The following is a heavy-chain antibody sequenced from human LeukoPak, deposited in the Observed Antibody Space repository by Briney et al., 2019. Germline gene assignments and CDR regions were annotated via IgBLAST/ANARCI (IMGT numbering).Heavy chain of an antibody. CDR2: ISAYNGNT. CDR3: ARDVGLSGWYSGGSYYFDY. Sequence: ASVKVSCKASGYTFTSYGISWVRQAPGQGLEWMGWISAYNGNTNYAQKLQGRVTMTTDTSTSTAYMELRSLRSDDTTVYYCARDVGLSGWYSGGSYYFDYWGQGTLVTVSS. V-gene: IGHV1-18*01. D-gene: IGHD6-19*01. CDR1: GYTFTSYG. J-gene: IGHJ4*02.